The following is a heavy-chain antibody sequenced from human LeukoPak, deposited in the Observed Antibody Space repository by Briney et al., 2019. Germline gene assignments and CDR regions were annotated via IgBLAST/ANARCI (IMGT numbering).Heavy chain of an antibody. J-gene: IGHJ6*04. CDR3: AELGITMIGGV. CDR2: IKQDGSEK. Sequence: GGSLRLSCAASGFTFSSYWMSWVRQAPRKGLEWVANIKQDGSEKYYVDSVKGRFTISRDNAKNSLYLQMNSLRAEDTAVYYCAELGITMIGGVWGKGTTVTISS. V-gene: IGHV3-7*01. D-gene: IGHD3-10*02. CDR1: GFTFSSYW.